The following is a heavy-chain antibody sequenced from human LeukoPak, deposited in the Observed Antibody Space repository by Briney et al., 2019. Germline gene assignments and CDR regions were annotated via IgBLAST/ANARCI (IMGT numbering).Heavy chain of an antibody. Sequence: ASVKVSCTASGYTFTSYGISWVRQAPGQGLEWMGWISAYNGNTNYAQKLQGRVTMTTDTSTSTAYMELRSLRSDDTAVYYCARGGRITIFPSAFDIWGQGTMVTVSS. CDR3: ARGGRITIFPSAFDI. J-gene: IGHJ3*02. CDR1: GYTFTSYG. V-gene: IGHV1-18*04. CDR2: ISAYNGNT. D-gene: IGHD3-9*01.